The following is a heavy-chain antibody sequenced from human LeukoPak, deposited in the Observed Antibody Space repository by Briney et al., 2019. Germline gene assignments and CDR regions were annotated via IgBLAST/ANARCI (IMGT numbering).Heavy chain of an antibody. CDR1: GYTFSSYA. J-gene: IGHJ6*03. CDR3: SGSPGYYYYYYYMDV. V-gene: IGHV1-69*06. D-gene: IGHD3-10*01. Sequence: ASVKVSCKASGYTFSSYAISWVRQAPGQGLEWMGGIIPIFGTANYAQKFQGRVTITADKSTSTAYMELSSLRSEDTAVYYCSGSPGYYYYYYYMDVWGKGTTVTVSS. CDR2: IIPIFGTA.